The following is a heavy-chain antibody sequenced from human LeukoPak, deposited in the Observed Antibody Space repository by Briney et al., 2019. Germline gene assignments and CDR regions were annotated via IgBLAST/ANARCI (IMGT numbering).Heavy chain of an antibody. V-gene: IGHV1-18*01. J-gene: IGHJ4*02. CDR1: GYTFTSYG. CDR2: ISAYNGNT. D-gene: IGHD3-10*01. Sequence: ASVKVSCKASGYTFTSYGISWVRQAPRQGLEWMGWISAYNGNTNYAQKLQGRVTMTTDTSTSTAYMELRSLRSDDTAVYYCARDHRAMVRGVIDGGYYFDYWGQGTLVTVSS. CDR3: ARDHRAMVRGVIDGGYYFDY.